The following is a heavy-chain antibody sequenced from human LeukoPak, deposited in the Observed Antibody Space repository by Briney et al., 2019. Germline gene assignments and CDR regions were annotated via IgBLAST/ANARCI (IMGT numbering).Heavy chain of an antibody. CDR1: GGSFSGYY. D-gene: IGHD6-13*01. V-gene: IGHV4-34*01. J-gene: IGHJ4*02. CDR3: ARGRSRGSSWFPFDY. Sequence: PSETLSLTCAVYGGSFSGYYWSWIRQPPGKGLEWIGEINHSGSTNYNPSLKSRVTISVDTSKNQFSLKLSSVTAADTAVYYCARGRSRGSSWFPFDYWGQGTLVTVSS. CDR2: INHSGST.